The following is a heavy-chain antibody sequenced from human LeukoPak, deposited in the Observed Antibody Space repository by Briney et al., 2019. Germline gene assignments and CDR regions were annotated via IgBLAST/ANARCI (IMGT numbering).Heavy chain of an antibody. Sequence: SETLSLTCAVYGGSFSGYYWSWIRQPPGKGLEWLGEINHSGSTNYNPSLKSRATISVDTSKNQFSLKLSSVTAADTAVYYCARESPIWFGESHFDYWGQGTLVTVSS. D-gene: IGHD3-10*01. CDR1: GGSFSGYY. V-gene: IGHV4-34*01. J-gene: IGHJ4*02. CDR3: ARESPIWFGESHFDY. CDR2: INHSGST.